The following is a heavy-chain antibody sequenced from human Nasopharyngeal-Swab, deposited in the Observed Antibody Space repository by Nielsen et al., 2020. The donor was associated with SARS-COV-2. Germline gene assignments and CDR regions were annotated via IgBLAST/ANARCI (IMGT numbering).Heavy chain of an antibody. Sequence: SETLSLTCAVSGGSISSSSYYWGWIRQPPGKGLEWIGSIYYSGSTYYNPSLKSRVTISVDTSKNQFSLKLSSVTAADTAVYYCARLVVPATFDYWGQGTLVTVSS. V-gene: IGHV4-39*01. CDR2: IYYSGST. D-gene: IGHD2-2*01. CDR1: GGSISSSSYY. J-gene: IGHJ4*02. CDR3: ARLVVPATFDY.